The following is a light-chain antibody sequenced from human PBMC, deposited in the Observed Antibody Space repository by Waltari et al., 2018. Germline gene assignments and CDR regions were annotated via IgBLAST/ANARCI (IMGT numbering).Light chain of an antibody. CDR2: EVS. CDR1: NSAVDIFGC. CDR3: SSYTSSSTWV. Sequence: QSALTQPPSVSGSPGQSVIISCTGTNSAVDIFGCVSWYQQSPGTAPRLMIYEVSNRPSGVPDRFSGSKSGNTASLTISGLQAEDEGDYYCSSYTSSSTWVYGGGTKVTVL. J-gene: IGLJ3*02. V-gene: IGLV2-18*02.